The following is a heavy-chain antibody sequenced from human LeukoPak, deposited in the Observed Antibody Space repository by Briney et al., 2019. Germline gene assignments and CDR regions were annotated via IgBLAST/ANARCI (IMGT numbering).Heavy chain of an antibody. V-gene: IGHV4-34*01. CDR2: ITHSGDT. J-gene: IGHJ4*02. CDR1: GGSFSGYY. CDR3: ARDKGVAVAGNDY. D-gene: IGHD6-19*01. Sequence: SETLSLTCAVYGGSFSGYYWTWIRQPPGKGLEWIGEITHSGDTNYNPSLKSRVTIPVDTSKNQFSLKLSSVTAADTAVYYCARDKGVAVAGNDYWGQGTLVTVSS.